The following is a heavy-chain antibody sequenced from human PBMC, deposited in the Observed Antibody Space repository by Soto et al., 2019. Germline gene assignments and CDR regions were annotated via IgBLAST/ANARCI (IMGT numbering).Heavy chain of an antibody. V-gene: IGHV3-74*01. CDR1: GFTFSSHW. CDR3: ASGPEGEDHDSNDTRYVY. J-gene: IGHJ4*02. D-gene: IGHD3-22*01. Sequence: EVQLVESGGGLVQPGGSLRLSCAASGFTFSSHWLHWVRQAPGKGQGWVSRINSDGSSPSYADSVKGRFTISRDNAKNTLYMQMISLRAEDTAVYYCASGPEGEDHDSNDTRYVYWGQGTLVTVSS. CDR2: INSDGSSP.